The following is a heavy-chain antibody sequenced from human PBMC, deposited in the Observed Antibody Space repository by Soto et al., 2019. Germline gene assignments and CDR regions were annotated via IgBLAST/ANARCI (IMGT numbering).Heavy chain of an antibody. J-gene: IGHJ6*02. CDR2: IYPGDSDS. CDR3: ARTSAAGKYYYGMDV. CDR1: GYSFTNYW. V-gene: IGHV5-51*01. Sequence: GESLKISCKGSGYSFTNYWIGWVRQMPGKGLEWMGIIYPGDSDSRYSPSFQGQVTISVDKSISTAYLQWSSLKAPDTAMYYCARTSAAGKYYYGMDVWGQGTTVT. D-gene: IGHD6-13*01.